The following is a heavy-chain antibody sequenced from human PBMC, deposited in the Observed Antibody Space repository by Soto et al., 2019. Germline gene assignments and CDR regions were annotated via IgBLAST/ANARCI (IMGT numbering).Heavy chain of an antibody. CDR3: ARAEHWNYFTYYYYGMDV. V-gene: IGHV3-74*01. J-gene: IGHJ6*02. CDR1: GFTFSSYW. D-gene: IGHD1-7*01. CDR2: INSDGSST. Sequence: GGSLRLSCAASGFTFSSYWMHWVRQAPGKGLVWVSRINSDGSSTSYADSVKGRFTISRDNAKNTLYLQMNSLRAEDTAVYYCARAEHWNYFTYYYYGMDVWGQGTTVTVSS.